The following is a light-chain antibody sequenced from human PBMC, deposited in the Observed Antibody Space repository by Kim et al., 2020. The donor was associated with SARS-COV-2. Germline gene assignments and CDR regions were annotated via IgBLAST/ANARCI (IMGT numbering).Light chain of an antibody. CDR1: NIGSKS. Sequence: SYELTQPPSVSVAPGKTARITCGGNNIGSKSVYWYQQKSGRAPVLVVFDDSDRPSGIPERFSGSRSGNTATLTVIRVEAGDEADYYCQVWDTNSDHVVFGGGTQLTVL. J-gene: IGLJ2*01. V-gene: IGLV3-21*03. CDR3: QVWDTNSDHVV. CDR2: DDS.